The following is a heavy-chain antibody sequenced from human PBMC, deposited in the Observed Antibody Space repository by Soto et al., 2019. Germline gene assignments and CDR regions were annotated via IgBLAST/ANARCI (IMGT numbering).Heavy chain of an antibody. V-gene: IGHV1-2*04. CDR3: ARDFSSGGGEQLGYYYGMDV. D-gene: IGHD6-13*01. CDR1: GYTFTGYY. J-gene: IGHJ6*02. CDR2: INPNSGGT. Sequence: QVQLVQSGAEVKKPGASVKVSCKASGYTFTGYYMHWVRQAPGQGLEWMGWINPNSGGTNYAQKFQGWVRMTSDTSSSTAYMELSRLRSDDTAVYYCARDFSSGGGEQLGYYYGMDVWGQGNTVNVSS.